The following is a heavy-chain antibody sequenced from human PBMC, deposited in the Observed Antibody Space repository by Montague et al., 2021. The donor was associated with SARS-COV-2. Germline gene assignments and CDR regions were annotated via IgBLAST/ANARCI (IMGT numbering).Heavy chain of an antibody. CDR3: ARSGPHDYADYYYYGMDV. Sequence: QSGAEVKKPGESLKISCKGSGYSFTSYWIGWVRQMPGKGLEWMGIIYPGDSDTRYSPSFQGQVTISADKPISTAYLQWSSLKASDTAMYYCARSGPHDYADYYYYGMDVWGQGTTVTVSS. V-gene: IGHV5-51*04. J-gene: IGHJ6*02. CDR1: GYSFTSYW. CDR2: IYPGDSDT. D-gene: IGHD4-17*01.